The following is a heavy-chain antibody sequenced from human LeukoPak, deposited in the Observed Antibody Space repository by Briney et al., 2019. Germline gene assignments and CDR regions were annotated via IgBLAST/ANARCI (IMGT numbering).Heavy chain of an antibody. V-gene: IGHV4-59*08. CDR1: GGSISTYY. J-gene: IGHJ4*02. CDR2: IYYTGST. CDR3: ARLGRWFGEFIIDY. Sequence: ASETLSLTCTVSGGSISTYYWSWIRQPPGKGLEWIGYIYYTGSTNYSPSLKSRVTISVDTSKNQFSLRLSPVTAADTAVYYCARLGRWFGEFIIDYWGQGTLVTVSS. D-gene: IGHD3-10*01.